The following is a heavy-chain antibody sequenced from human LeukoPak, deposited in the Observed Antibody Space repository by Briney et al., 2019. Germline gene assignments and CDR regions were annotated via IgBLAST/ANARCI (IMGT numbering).Heavy chain of an antibody. V-gene: IGHV4-30-2*01. CDR3: ARTFATAEKFLDY. CDR1: GGSISSGGYY. D-gene: IGHD6-13*01. Sequence: SSETLSLTCTVSGGSISSGGYYWSWIRQPPGKGLEWIGYIYHSGSTSYNPSLKSRVTISVDKSKNQFSLKLSSVTVADTAVYYCARTFATAEKFLDYWGQGALVTVSS. CDR2: IYHSGST. J-gene: IGHJ4*02.